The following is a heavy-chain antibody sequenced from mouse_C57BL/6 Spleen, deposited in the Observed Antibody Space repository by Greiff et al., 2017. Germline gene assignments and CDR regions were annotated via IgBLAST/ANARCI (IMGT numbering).Heavy chain of an antibody. CDR2: INPNNGGT. Sequence: EVQLQQSGPELVKPGASVKISCKASGYTFTDYYMNWVKQSHGKSLEWIGDINPNNGGTSYNQKFKGKATLTVDKSSSTAYMELRSLTSEDSAVYYCAADYDEFAYWGQGTLVTVSA. CDR1: GYTFTDYY. D-gene: IGHD2-4*01. V-gene: IGHV1-26*01. CDR3: AADYDEFAY. J-gene: IGHJ3*01.